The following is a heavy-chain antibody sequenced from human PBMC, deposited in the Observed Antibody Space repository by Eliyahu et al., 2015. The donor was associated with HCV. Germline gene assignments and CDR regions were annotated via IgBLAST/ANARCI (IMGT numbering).Heavy chain of an antibody. D-gene: IGHD3-22*01. CDR2: ISYDGSNK. CDR1: SSYG. Sequence: SSYGMHWVRQAPGKGLEWVAVISYDGSNKYYADSVKGRFTISRDNSKNTLYLQMNSLRAEDTAVYYCAKASLSDSSGYYYLGYWGQGTLVTVSS. CDR3: AKASLSDSSGYYYLGY. J-gene: IGHJ4*02. V-gene: IGHV3-30*18.